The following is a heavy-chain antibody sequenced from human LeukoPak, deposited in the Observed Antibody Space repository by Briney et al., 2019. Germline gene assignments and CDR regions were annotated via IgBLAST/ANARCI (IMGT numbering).Heavy chain of an antibody. V-gene: IGHV4-34*01. CDR3: ARGLGYCSSASCRREYFQH. CDR1: GGSFSGYY. Sequence: PSETLPLTCAVYGGSFSGYYWSWIRQPPGKGLEWIGEINHSGSTNYNPSLKSRVTISVDTSKNQFSLKLSSVTAADTAVYYCARGLGYCSSASCRREYFQHWGQGTLVTASS. CDR2: INHSGST. D-gene: IGHD2-2*01. J-gene: IGHJ1*01.